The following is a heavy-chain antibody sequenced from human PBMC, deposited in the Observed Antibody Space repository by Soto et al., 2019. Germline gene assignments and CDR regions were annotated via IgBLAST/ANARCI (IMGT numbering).Heavy chain of an antibody. D-gene: IGHD3-3*01. CDR1: GYTFTGYY. CDR2: INPNSGGT. CDR3: AREETTTISLAGGNWFDP. J-gene: IGHJ5*02. Sequence: ASVQVSCKASGYTFTGYYMHWVRQAPGQGLEWMGWINPNSGGTNYAQKFQGWVTMTRDTSISTAYIELSRLRSDDTAVYYFAREETTTISLAGGNWFDPWGQGTLVTVSS. V-gene: IGHV1-2*04.